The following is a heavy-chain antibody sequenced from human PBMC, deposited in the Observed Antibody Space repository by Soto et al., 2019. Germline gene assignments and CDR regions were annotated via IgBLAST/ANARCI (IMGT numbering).Heavy chain of an antibody. CDR3: ARTDSRGQCAAWY. Sequence: SETLSLTCTVSGDSVISASYYWSCIRQPPGKGLEYIGYIFYSGTTNYNPSLKSRVAISIDTSKNQFSLELSSVTAATTAVYYCARTDSRGQCAAWYWVQGTLGSVSS. CDR2: IFYSGTT. D-gene: IGHD3-22*01. V-gene: IGHV4-61*01. CDR1: GDSVISASYY. J-gene: IGHJ4*02.